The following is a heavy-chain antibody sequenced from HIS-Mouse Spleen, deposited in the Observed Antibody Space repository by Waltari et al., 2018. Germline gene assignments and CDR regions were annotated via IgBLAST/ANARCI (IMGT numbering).Heavy chain of an antibody. J-gene: IGHJ4*02. D-gene: IGHD6-6*01. Sequence: QVQLVQSGAEVKKPGSSVKVSCKASGGPFSSYAICWVRQAPGQGLEWLGRIIPILGIANYAQQFQGRVTITADKSTSTAYMELSSLRSEDTAVYYCASRVRAHSSSHPFDYWGQGTLVTVSS. V-gene: IGHV1-69*04. CDR2: IIPILGIA. CDR1: GGPFSSYA. CDR3: ASRVRAHSSSHPFDY.